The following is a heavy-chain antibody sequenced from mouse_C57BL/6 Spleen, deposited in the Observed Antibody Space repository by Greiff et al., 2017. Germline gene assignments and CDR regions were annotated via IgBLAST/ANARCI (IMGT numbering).Heavy chain of an antibody. CDR3: ALLTTVVATNY. J-gene: IGHJ2*01. CDR2: INPNNGGT. Sequence: EVQLQQSGPELVKPGASVKMSCKASGYTFTDYNMHWVKQSHGKSLEWIGYINPNNGGTSYNQKFKGKATMTVNKSSSTTYMELRSLPSEDSAVYYCALLTTVVATNYWGQGTTLTVSS. D-gene: IGHD1-1*01. V-gene: IGHV1-22*01. CDR1: GYTFTDYN.